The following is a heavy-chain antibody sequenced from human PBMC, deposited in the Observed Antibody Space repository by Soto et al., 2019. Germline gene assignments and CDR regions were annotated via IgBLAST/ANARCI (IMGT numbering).Heavy chain of an antibody. V-gene: IGHV1-2*02. CDR3: APSTTVVTPDDY. Sequence: QVQLVQSGAEVKKPGASVKVSCKASGYTFTGYYMHWVRQAPGQGLEWMGWINPNSGGTNHAQKFQGRVTMTRDTSISTAYMELSRLRSDDTAVYYCAPSTTVVTPDDYWGQRTLVTVSS. CDR1: GYTFTGYY. CDR2: INPNSGGT. D-gene: IGHD4-17*01. J-gene: IGHJ4*02.